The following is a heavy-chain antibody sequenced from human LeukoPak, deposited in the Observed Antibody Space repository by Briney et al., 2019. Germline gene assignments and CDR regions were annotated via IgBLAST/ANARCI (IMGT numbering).Heavy chain of an antibody. D-gene: IGHD6-13*01. CDR3: ARGRSEGAAAAAH. V-gene: IGHV4-4*02. CDR1: GGSVSSSNW. CDR2: IYHSGNT. Sequence: SGTLSLTCAVSGGSVSSSNWWTWVRQPPGKGLQWIGEIYHSGNTNYKPSLKSRVTISVDTSKNQFSLKLNSVTAADTAVYYCARGRSEGAAAAAHWGQGTLVTVPS. J-gene: IGHJ4*02.